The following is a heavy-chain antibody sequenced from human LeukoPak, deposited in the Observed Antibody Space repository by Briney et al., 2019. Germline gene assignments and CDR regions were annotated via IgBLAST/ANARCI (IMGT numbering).Heavy chain of an antibody. Sequence: GGSLRLSCAASGFTFSSYWMSWVRQAPGKGREWVANIKQDGSEKYYVDSVKGRFTISRDNAKNSLYLQMNSLRAEDTAVYYCARDTSSWSNLYYYYYGMDVWGQGTTVTVSS. CDR2: IKQDGSEK. V-gene: IGHV3-7*01. D-gene: IGHD6-13*01. J-gene: IGHJ6*02. CDR3: ARDTSSWSNLYYYYYGMDV. CDR1: GFTFSSYW.